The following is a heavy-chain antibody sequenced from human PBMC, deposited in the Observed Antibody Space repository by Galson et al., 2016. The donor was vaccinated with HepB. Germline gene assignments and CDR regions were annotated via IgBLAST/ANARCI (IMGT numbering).Heavy chain of an antibody. Sequence: TLSLTCTVSGGSISSGGYYWSWIRQHPGKGLEWIGYIYYSGSTYYNPSLKSRVTISVDTSKNQFSLKLSSVTAADTAVYYCARDVAVAGTGVDYWGQGTLVSVSS. J-gene: IGHJ4*02. V-gene: IGHV4-31*03. CDR2: IYYSGST. D-gene: IGHD6-19*01. CDR1: GGSISSGGYY. CDR3: ARDVAVAGTGVDY.